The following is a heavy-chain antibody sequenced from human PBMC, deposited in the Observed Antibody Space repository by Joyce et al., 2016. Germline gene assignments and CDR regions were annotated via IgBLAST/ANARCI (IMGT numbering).Heavy chain of an antibody. CDR2: IWYDGSTK. V-gene: IGHV3-33*01. D-gene: IGHD3-22*01. CDR3: SSMINDY. Sequence: QVQLVESGGGVVQPGGSLRLSCAASGFTFSSNGMHWVRQAPGKGLEWVAVIWYDGSTKYYAGSVKGRFTISRDNSKNTLYLLMNSLRAEDTAVYYCSSMINDYWGQGTLVTVSS. CDR1: GFTFSSNG. J-gene: IGHJ4*02.